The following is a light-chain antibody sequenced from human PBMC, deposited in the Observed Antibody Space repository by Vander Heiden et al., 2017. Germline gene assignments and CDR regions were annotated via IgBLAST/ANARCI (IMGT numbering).Light chain of an antibody. J-gene: IGKJ1*01. V-gene: IGKV3-20*01. CDR2: GAS. CDR1: QSVSSSY. CDR3: QQYGSPWT. Sequence: EILLTQSPGTLSLSPGERATLSCRASQSVSSSYLAWYQQKPGQAPRLLIYGASSRATGIPDRFSGSGSGTDFTLTISRLEPEDFAVYYCQQYGSPWTFGQGTKVEIK.